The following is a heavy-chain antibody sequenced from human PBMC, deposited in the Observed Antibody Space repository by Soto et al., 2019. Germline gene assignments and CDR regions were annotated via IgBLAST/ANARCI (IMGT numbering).Heavy chain of an antibody. Sequence: QVQLVQSGAEVKKPGASVKVSCKASGYTFTTYGITWVRQAPGQGLEWVGWISTYNGNTDYAQKLQGRVTMTTDTSTTTAYMELRSLTSDDTAVYYCAGVGPGVYSGATIDYWGQGTLVTVSS. V-gene: IGHV1-18*04. J-gene: IGHJ4*02. CDR3: AGVGPGVYSGATIDY. D-gene: IGHD1-26*01. CDR2: ISTYNGNT. CDR1: GYTFTTYG.